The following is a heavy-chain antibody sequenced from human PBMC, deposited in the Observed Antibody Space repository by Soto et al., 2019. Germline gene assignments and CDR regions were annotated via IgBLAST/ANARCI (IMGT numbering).Heavy chain of an antibody. J-gene: IGHJ6*02. CDR2: VSPYDGYT. D-gene: IGHD3-9*01. V-gene: IGHV1-18*01. CDR3: ARGGYYDSRGSRNSFYYGMNV. Sequence: GASVKVSCKASGYTFSSYGINWVRQAPGQGLEWLGWVSPYDGYTNYAQILQGRVSMTTDTSTKTAYIEVRSLRSDDTAVYYCARGGYYDSRGSRNSFYYGMNVWG. CDR1: GYTFSSYG.